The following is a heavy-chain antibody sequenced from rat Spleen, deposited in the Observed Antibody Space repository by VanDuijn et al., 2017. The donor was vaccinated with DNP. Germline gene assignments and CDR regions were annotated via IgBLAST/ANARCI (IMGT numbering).Heavy chain of an antibody. Sequence: VQLVESGGGLVQPGRSLKLSCAASGFTFSDYYMAWVRQAPTKGLEWVAYIGSDGYAPYYGDSVKGRFTISRDNAKSTLYLQMDSLRSEDTATFYCATLAEMVMPPFAYWGQGTLVTVSS. CDR3: ATLAEMVMPPFAY. CDR1: GFTFSDYY. J-gene: IGHJ3*01. V-gene: IGHV5-20*01. CDR2: IGSDGYAP. D-gene: IGHD1-12*03.